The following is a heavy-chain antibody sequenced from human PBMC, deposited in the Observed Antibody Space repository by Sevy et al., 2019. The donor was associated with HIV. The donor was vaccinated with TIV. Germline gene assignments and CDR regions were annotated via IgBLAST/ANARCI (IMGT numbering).Heavy chain of an antibody. CDR1: GFTFSSYD. Sequence: GGSLRLSCAASGFTFSSYDMHWVRQATGEGLKWVSAIGTAGDTYYPGSVKGRFTISRENAKNSLYLQMNSLRAGDTAVYYCARRYGGDAFDIWGQGTMVTVSS. CDR2: IGTAGDT. D-gene: IGHD3-10*01. J-gene: IGHJ3*02. V-gene: IGHV3-13*01. CDR3: ARRYGGDAFDI.